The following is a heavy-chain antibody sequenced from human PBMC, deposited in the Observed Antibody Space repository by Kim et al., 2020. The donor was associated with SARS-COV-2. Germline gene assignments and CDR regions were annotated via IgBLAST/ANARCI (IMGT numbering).Heavy chain of an antibody. Sequence: ASVKVSCKASGYTFTSYAMHWVRQAPGQRLEWMGWINAGNGNTKYSQKFQGRVTITRDTSASTAYMELSSLRSEDTAVYYCARSSGPLHDAFDIWGQGTMVTVSS. V-gene: IGHV1-3*01. D-gene: IGHD3-22*01. CDR1: GYTFTSYA. CDR2: INAGNGNT. J-gene: IGHJ3*02. CDR3: ARSSGPLHDAFDI.